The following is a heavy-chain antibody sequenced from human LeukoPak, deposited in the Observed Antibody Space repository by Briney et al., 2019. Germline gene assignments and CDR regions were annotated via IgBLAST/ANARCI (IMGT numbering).Heavy chain of an antibody. D-gene: IGHD6-13*01. V-gene: IGHV4-30-4*07. CDR2: ISYSGST. J-gene: IGHJ6*03. Sequence: SETLSLTCAVSGGSISSGGYSWSWIRQPPGKGLEWIGYISYSGSTYYNPSLKSRLTISVDTSKNQFSLKLSSVTAADTAVYYCARTTEAHSWRTRYYDYYMDVWGKGTTVAVSS. CDR1: GGSISSGGYS. CDR3: ARTTEAHSWRTRYYDYYMDV.